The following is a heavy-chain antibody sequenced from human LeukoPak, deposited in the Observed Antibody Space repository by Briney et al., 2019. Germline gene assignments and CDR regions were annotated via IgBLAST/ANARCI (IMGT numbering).Heavy chain of an antibody. J-gene: IGHJ3*02. Sequence: SETLSLTCTVSGGSISSYSWSWIRQPPGKGLEWIGYIYYSGSTNYNPSLKSRVTISLDTSKNQFSLKLSSVTAADTAVYYCARGQAHRYSGSLSDAFDIWGQGTMVTVSS. D-gene: IGHD1-26*01. V-gene: IGHV4-59*01. CDR2: IYYSGST. CDR1: GGSISSYS. CDR3: ARGQAHRYSGSLSDAFDI.